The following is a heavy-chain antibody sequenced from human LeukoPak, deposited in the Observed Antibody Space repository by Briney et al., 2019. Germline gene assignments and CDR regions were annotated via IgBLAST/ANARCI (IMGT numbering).Heavy chain of an antibody. CDR3: AKGNYDFWSGYYQSDYYYYGMDV. D-gene: IGHD3-3*01. Sequence: GGSLRLPCAASGFTFSSYGMSWVRQAPGKGLEWVSAISDSGTNTYYADSAKGRFTGSRDNSKSTLYLQMNSLRAEDTAVYYCAKGNYDFWSGYYQSDYYYYGMDVWGQGTTVTVSS. V-gene: IGHV3-23*01. CDR1: GFTFSSYG. CDR2: ISDSGTNT. J-gene: IGHJ6*02.